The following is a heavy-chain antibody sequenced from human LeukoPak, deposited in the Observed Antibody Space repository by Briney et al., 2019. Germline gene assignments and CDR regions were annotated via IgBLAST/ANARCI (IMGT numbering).Heavy chain of an antibody. CDR3: ARDPGVPPFDY. CDR1: GGSISSSSYY. CDR2: IYTSGST. Sequence: SETLSLTCTVSGGSISSSSYYWSWIRQPAGKGLEWIGRIYTSGSTNYNPSLKSRVTMSVDTSKNQFSLKLSSVTAADTAVYYCARDPGVPPFDYWGQGTLVTVSS. V-gene: IGHV4-61*02. D-gene: IGHD2-2*01. J-gene: IGHJ4*02.